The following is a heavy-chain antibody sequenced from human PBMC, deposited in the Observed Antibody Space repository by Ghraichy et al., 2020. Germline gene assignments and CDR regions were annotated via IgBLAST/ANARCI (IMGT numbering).Heavy chain of an antibody. CDR3: ARVYYYDEHFDY. Sequence: SETLSLTCTVSGGSISSYYWSWIRQPPGKGLEWIGYIYYSGSTNYNPSLKSRVTISVDTSKNQFSLKLSSVTAADTAVYYCARVYYYDEHFDYWGQGTLVTVSS. CDR2: IYYSGST. CDR1: GGSISSYY. V-gene: IGHV4-59*01. J-gene: IGHJ4*02. D-gene: IGHD3-22*01.